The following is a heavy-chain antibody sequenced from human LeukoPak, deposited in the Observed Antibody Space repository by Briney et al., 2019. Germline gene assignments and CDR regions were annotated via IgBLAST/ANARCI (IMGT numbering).Heavy chain of an antibody. CDR1: GYSISSDDYD. J-gene: IGHJ5*02. Sequence: TLSLTCTVSGYSISSDDYDWSWILQPAGKGLEGIGRFSASGNSNCNPSLKSRPTMSIESSSNQFSLKLTPVTAADTAVYSCESDNRYCNGGYCSNWFDPWGQGTLVTVSS. CDR2: FSASGNS. D-gene: IGHD2-15*01. V-gene: IGHV4-61*02. CDR3: ESDNRYCNGGYCSNWFDP.